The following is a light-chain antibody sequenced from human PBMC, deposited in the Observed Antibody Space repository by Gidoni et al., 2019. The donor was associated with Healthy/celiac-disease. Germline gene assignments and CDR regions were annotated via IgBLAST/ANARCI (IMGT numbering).Light chain of an antibody. V-gene: IGKV1-33*01. J-gene: IGKJ3*01. CDR3: QQYDNLPFT. CDR2: DAS. Sequence: IQMTQSPSSLSASVGDRVTITCQASQDRSNDLNWYQQKPGKAPKLLIYDASNLERGVPSRFSGSGSGTDFTVTISSLQPEDIATYYCQQYDNLPFTFGPGTKVEIK. CDR1: QDRSND.